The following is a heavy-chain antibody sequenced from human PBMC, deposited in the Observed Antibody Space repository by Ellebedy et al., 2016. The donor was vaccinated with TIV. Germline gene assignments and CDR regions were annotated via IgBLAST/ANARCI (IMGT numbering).Heavy chain of an antibody. J-gene: IGHJ4*02. CDR1: GSTFTKYG. CDR2: IWADGGNK. D-gene: IGHD3-10*01. Sequence: PGGSLRLSCAASGSTFTKYGMHWVRQAPGKGLEWVAVIWADGGNKIYADAVKGRFTISKDNSNNMLYLEMSSLSAGDTAVYYCATDRGGAPFDYWGQGTLVTVSS. CDR3: ATDRGGAPFDY. V-gene: IGHV3-33*01.